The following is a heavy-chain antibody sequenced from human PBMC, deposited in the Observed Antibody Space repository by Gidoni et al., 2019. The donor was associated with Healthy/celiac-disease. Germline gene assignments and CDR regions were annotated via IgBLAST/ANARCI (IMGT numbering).Heavy chain of an antibody. CDR1: GFTVSSNY. D-gene: IGHD3-10*01. J-gene: IGHJ4*02. CDR3: SSMVRGVIFDY. Sequence: EVQLVESGGGLIQPGGSLRLSCAASGFTVSSNYMSWVRQAPEKGMEWVSVIYSGGSTYYADSVKGRFTISRDNSKNTLYLQMNSLRAEDTAVYYCSSMVRGVIFDYWGQGTLVTVSS. V-gene: IGHV3-53*01. CDR2: IYSGGST.